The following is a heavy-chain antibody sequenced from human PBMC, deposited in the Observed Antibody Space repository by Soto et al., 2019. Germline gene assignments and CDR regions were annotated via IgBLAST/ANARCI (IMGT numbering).Heavy chain of an antibody. CDR3: ARHERGYSYGPYFDY. CDR2: IYYSGST. CDR1: GGSISSSSYY. J-gene: IGHJ4*02. D-gene: IGHD5-18*01. Sequence: QLQLQESGPGLVKPSETLSLTCTVSGGSISSSSYYWGWIRQPPGKGLEWIGSIYYSGSTYYNPSLKSRVTISVDTSKNQFSLKLSSVTAAETAVYYCARHERGYSYGPYFDYWGQGTLVTVSS. V-gene: IGHV4-39*01.